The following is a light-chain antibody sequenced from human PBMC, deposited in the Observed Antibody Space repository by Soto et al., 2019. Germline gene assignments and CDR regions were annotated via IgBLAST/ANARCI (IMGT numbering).Light chain of an antibody. J-gene: IGKJ1*01. Sequence: VLTQSKGTLSLSPGERATLSCRASHTISSSYLAWYQQKPGQAPRLLMYGISRRATGIPDRFSGSGSGTDFTLPFTNLGPEDFAVYYCQQYGSSPTFGQGTKVDIK. CDR3: QQYGSSPT. CDR1: HTISSSY. V-gene: IGKV3-20*01. CDR2: GIS.